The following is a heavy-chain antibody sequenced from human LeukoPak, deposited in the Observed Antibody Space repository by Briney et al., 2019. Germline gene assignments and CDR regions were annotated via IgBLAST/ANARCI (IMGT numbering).Heavy chain of an antibody. J-gene: IGHJ4*02. CDR3: ARGGIWWPSAPAPFGY. CDR2: NYSGGST. D-gene: IGHD5-12*01. V-gene: IGHV3-53*01. Sequence: GASLRPSCAASGFTVSRNYMSWVRQAPGEGLEWVSVNYSGGSTYYADSVKGRFTISRDNSKNTLYLQMNSLRAEDTAVYYCARGGIWWPSAPAPFGYWGQGALVTVSS. CDR1: GFTVSRNY.